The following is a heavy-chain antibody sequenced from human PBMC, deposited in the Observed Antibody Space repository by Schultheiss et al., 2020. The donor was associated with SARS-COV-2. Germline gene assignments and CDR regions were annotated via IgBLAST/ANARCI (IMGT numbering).Heavy chain of an antibody. D-gene: IGHD6-13*01. CDR1: GFSLSTSGMC. V-gene: IGHV2-70*12. J-gene: IGHJ4*02. Sequence: QTLSLTCTFSGFSLSTSGMCVSWIRQPPGKALEWLARIDWDDDKFYSTSLKTRLTITKDTSKNQVVLTMTNMDPVDTATYYCAHRPGQLGDYWGQGTLVTVSS. CDR2: IDWDDDK. CDR3: AHRPGQLGDY.